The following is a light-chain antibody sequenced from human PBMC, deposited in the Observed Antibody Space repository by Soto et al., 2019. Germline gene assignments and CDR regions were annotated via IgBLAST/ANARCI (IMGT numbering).Light chain of an antibody. V-gene: IGKV1-5*03. CDR1: QSVNTW. CDR2: KTS. CDR3: QQYDSYSWT. J-gene: IGKJ1*01. Sequence: DIQMTQSPSTLSASVGDRVTITCRASQSVNTWLAWYQQKPGKAPNLLIHKTSTLESGVPSRSSGSGSGTEFTLTIDSLQSEDFATYYCQQYDSYSWTFGQGTKVEV.